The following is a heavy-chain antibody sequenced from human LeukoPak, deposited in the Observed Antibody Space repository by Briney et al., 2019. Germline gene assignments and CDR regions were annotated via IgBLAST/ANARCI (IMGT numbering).Heavy chain of an antibody. D-gene: IGHD2-2*01. V-gene: IGHV1-18*01. CDR3: ARADIVVVPAAAYYYYYYGMDV. CDR2: ISAYNGNT. J-gene: IGHJ6*02. CDR1: GYTFTSYG. Sequence: ASVKVSCKASGYTFTSYGISWVRQAPGQGPEWMGWISAYNGNTNYAQKLQGRVTMTTDTSTSTAYMELRSLRSDDTAVYYCARADIVVVPAAAYYYYYYGMDVWGQGTTVTVSS.